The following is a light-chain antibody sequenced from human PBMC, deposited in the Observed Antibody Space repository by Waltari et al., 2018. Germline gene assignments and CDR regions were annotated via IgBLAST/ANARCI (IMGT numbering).Light chain of an antibody. Sequence: EIQMTQSPSTLSASVGDRVTMTCRASQSISPWLAWYQQKPGKAPELLIYKESLLQSGVPSRFSGSGSGTEFTLTISSLQPAEFATYYCQQYETYPYTFGQGTKVQMK. V-gene: IGKV1-5*03. CDR2: KES. J-gene: IGKJ2*01. CDR1: QSISPW. CDR3: QQYETYPYT.